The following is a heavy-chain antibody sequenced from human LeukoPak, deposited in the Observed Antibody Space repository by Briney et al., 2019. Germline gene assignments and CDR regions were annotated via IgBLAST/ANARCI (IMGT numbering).Heavy chain of an antibody. CDR2: ILYDGSKQ. CDR3: ARVDCSTTSCSPFDY. D-gene: IGHD2-2*01. V-gene: IGHV3-30*01. Sequence: PGGSLRLSCAASGFTFSTCTMHWVRQAPGKGLEWVAVILYDGSKQYYANSVRGRFTVSRDNSKNTLYLQMNSLRAEDTATYYCARVDCSTTSCSPFDYWGQGTLVTVSS. J-gene: IGHJ4*02. CDR1: GFTFSTCT.